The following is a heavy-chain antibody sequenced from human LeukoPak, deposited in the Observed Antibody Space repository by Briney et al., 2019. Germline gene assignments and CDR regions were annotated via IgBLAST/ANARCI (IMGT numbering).Heavy chain of an antibody. CDR1: GFTFSNAW. J-gene: IGHJ3*02. Sequence: GGSLRLSCAASGFTFSNAWMSWVRQAPGKGLEWVGRIKSKTDGGTTDYAAPVKGRFTISRDDSKNTLYLQMNSLKTEDTAVYYCTTALLVLGAFDIWGQGTMVTVSS. V-gene: IGHV3-15*01. CDR3: TTALLVLGAFDI. CDR2: IKSKTDGGTT. D-gene: IGHD2-8*02.